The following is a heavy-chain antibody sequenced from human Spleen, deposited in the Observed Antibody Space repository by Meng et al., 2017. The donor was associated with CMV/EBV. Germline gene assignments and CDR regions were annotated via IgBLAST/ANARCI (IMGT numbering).Heavy chain of an antibody. J-gene: IGHJ4*02. V-gene: IGHV1-18*01. CDR1: GYNFPTYG. CDR3: ARGRPEWGLLTDPFDY. Sequence: ASVKVSCKASGYNFPTYGISWVRQAPGQGLEWMGWISAYTGNANYAQKFQGRVTVTTDTSTTTANMELRSLRFDDTAVYYCARGRPEWGLLTDPFDYWGQGTLVTVS. CDR2: ISAYTGNA. D-gene: IGHD2-15*01.